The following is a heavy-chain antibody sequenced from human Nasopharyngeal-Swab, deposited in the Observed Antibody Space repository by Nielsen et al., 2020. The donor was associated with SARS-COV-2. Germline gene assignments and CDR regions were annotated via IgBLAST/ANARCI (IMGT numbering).Heavy chain of an antibody. CDR3: AREVTIFGVVIPRNWFDP. CDR1: GGSISSYH. Sequence: SETLSLTCTVSGGSISSYHWSWIRQPAGKGLEWIGRIYTSGSTNYNPSLKSRVTMSVDTSKNQFSLKLSSVTAADTAVYYCAREVTIFGVVIPRNWFDPWGQGTLVTVSS. V-gene: IGHV4-4*07. D-gene: IGHD3-3*01. J-gene: IGHJ5*02. CDR2: IYTSGST.